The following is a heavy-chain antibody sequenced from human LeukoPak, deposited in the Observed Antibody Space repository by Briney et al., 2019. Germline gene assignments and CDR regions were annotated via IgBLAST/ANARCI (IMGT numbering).Heavy chain of an antibody. V-gene: IGHV1-69*01. CDR1: GGTFSIHA. J-gene: IGHJ5*02. Sequence: ATVKVSCKASGGTFSIHAISWVRQAPGQGLEWMGGIIPIFGTANYAQKFQGRVTITADESTSTAYMELSSLRSEDTAVYYCARARAAGTLVWFDPWGQGTLVTVSS. CDR3: ARARAAGTLVWFDP. D-gene: IGHD6-13*01. CDR2: IIPIFGTA.